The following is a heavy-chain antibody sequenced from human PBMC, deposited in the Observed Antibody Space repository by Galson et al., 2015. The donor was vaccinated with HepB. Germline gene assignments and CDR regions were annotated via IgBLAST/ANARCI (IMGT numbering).Heavy chain of an antibody. D-gene: IGHD3-22*01. V-gene: IGHV3-30*04. CDR3: ARAHYYDSSGYVGTYFQH. CDR1: GFTFSSNA. J-gene: IGHJ1*01. Sequence: SLRLSCAASGFTFSSNAMSWVRQAPGKGLEWVAVISYDGSNKYYADSVKGRFTISRDNSKNTLYLQMNSLRAEDTAVYYCARAHYYDSSGYVGTYFQHWGQGTLVTVSS. CDR2: ISYDGSNK.